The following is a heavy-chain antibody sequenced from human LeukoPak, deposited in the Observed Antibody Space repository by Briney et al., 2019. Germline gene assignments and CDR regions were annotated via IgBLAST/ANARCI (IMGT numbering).Heavy chain of an antibody. J-gene: IGHJ6*03. D-gene: IGHD7-27*01. CDR1: GFTFRNYG. CDR3: AKDPGASVSGFHMDV. CDR2: IWSDGNNR. V-gene: IGHV3-30*02. Sequence: GSLRLSCATSGFTFRNYGMHWVRQATGKGRQWVSFIWSDGNNRFYADSVKGRFTISRDNSKNMLYLQMDSLRPEDTAAYYCAKDPGASVSGFHMDVWGKGTTVIVSS.